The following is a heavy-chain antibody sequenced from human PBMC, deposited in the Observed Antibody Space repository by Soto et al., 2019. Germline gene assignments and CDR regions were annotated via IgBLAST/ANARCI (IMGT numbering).Heavy chain of an antibody. CDR2: INHSGST. Sequence: SETLSLTCAVYGGSFSGYYWSWIRQPPGKGLEWIGEINHSGSTNYNPSLKSRVTISVDTSKNQFSLKLSSVTAADTAVYYCARVRTMVRGAKPRPHYYYYYMDVWGKGTTVTVSS. V-gene: IGHV4-34*01. J-gene: IGHJ6*03. CDR3: ARVRTMVRGAKPRPHYYYYYMDV. D-gene: IGHD3-10*01. CDR1: GGSFSGYY.